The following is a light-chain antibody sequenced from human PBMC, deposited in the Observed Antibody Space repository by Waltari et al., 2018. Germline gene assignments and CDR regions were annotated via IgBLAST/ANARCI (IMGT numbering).Light chain of an antibody. J-gene: IGKJ1*01. CDR2: DAS. Sequence: EIVLTQSPATLSLSPGEGATLSCRASQSVSSQLVWYQQKRGQALRLLIYDASNRATGIPARFSGSGSGTDFTLTISSLEPEDFAVYYCQQCNNSPPTFGQGTKVEIK. CDR1: QSVSSQ. V-gene: IGKV3-11*01. CDR3: QQCNNSPPT.